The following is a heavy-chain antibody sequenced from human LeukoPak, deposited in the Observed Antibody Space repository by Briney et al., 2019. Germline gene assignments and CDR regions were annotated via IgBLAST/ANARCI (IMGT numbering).Heavy chain of an antibody. CDR3: ARDSLPHYYDSSGYRTDY. J-gene: IGHJ4*02. CDR2: ISAYNGNT. V-gene: IGHV1-18*01. D-gene: IGHD3-22*01. Sequence: AASVKVSCKASGYTFTSYGISWVRQAPGQGLEWMGWISAYNGNTNYAQKLQGRVTMTTDTSTSTAYMELRSLRSDDTAVYHCARDSLPHYYDSSGYRTDYWGQGTLVTVSS. CDR1: GYTFTSYG.